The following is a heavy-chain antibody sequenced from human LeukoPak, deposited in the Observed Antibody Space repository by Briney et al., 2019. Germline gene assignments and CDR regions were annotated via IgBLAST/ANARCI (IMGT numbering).Heavy chain of an antibody. J-gene: IGHJ2*01. CDR3: ARDGSIAAAGYWYFDL. CDR1: EFIVSSNF. Sequence: GGSLRLSCAASEFIVSSNFMSWVRQAPGKWLEWVSVIYSSGSTDYTESVKGRFTFSRDDSNNTVYLHLNSLRAEDTAVYYCARDGSIAAAGYWYFDLWGRGTLVTVSS. V-gene: IGHV3-66*01. D-gene: IGHD6-13*01. CDR2: IYSSGST.